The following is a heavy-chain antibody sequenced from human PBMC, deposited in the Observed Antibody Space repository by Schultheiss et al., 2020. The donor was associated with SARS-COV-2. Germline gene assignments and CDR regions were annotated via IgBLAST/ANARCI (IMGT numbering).Heavy chain of an antibody. CDR3: ARWLRGWFDP. CDR2: ISSSGSTI. D-gene: IGHD5-12*01. CDR1: GFTFSSYE. Sequence: GSLRLSCAASGFTFSSYEMNWVRQAPGKGLEWVSYISSSGSTIYYADSVKGRVTISRDKAKNSLYLQMNSLRAEDTAVYHCARWLRGWFDPWGQGTLVTVSS. J-gene: IGHJ5*02. V-gene: IGHV3-48*03.